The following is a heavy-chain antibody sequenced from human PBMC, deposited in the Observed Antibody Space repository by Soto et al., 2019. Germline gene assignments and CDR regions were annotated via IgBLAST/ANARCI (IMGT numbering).Heavy chain of an antibody. CDR3: AREGIAVAGDY. CDR1: GYTFTSYY. Sequence: QVQLVQSGAEVKKPGASVKVSCKASGYTFTSYYMHWVRQAPGQGLEWMGIINPSGGSTSYAQKFKGRVTMTRDTSTSTVYMELSSLRSEDTAVYYCAREGIAVAGDYWGQGTLVTVSS. V-gene: IGHV1-46*01. CDR2: INPSGGST. D-gene: IGHD6-19*01. J-gene: IGHJ4*02.